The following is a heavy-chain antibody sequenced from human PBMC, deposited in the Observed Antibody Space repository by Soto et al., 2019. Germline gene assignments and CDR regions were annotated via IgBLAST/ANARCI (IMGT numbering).Heavy chain of an antibody. Sequence: PSETLSLTCAVYGGSFSGYYWSWIRQPPGKGLEWIGEINHSGSTNYNPSLKSRVTISVDTSKNQFSLKLSSVTAADTAVYYCAREGLSSGWFYYYCGLDVWGQGTTVTVSS. V-gene: IGHV4-34*01. CDR1: GGSFSGYY. CDR2: INHSGST. CDR3: AREGLSSGWFYYYCGLDV. J-gene: IGHJ6*02. D-gene: IGHD6-19*01.